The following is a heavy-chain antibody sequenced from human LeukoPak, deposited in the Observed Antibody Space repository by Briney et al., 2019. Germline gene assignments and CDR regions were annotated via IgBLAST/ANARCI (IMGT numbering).Heavy chain of an antibody. Sequence: SVKVSCKASGGTFSSYAISWVRQAPGQGLEWMGGIIPIFGTANYAQKFQGRVTITADKSTSTAYMELSSLRSEDTAVYYCASGGGWRAAAGKNNWFDPWGQGTLVTVSS. CDR3: ASGGGWRAAAGKNNWFDP. CDR2: IIPIFGTA. D-gene: IGHD6-13*01. CDR1: GGTFSSYA. V-gene: IGHV1-69*06. J-gene: IGHJ5*02.